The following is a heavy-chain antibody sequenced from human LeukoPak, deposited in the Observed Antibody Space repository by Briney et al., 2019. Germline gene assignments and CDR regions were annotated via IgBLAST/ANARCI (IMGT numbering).Heavy chain of an antibody. CDR3: ARELNEITMIVSPEGAFDI. CDR2: INPSGGST. V-gene: IGHV1-46*01. Sequence: ASVKVSCKASGYTFTSYYMHWVRQAPGQGLEWMGIINPSGGSTSYAQKFQGRVTMTRDTSTSTVYMEPSSLRSEDTAVYYCARELNEITMIVSPEGAFDIWGQGTMVTVSS. J-gene: IGHJ3*02. D-gene: IGHD3-22*01. CDR1: GYTFTSYY.